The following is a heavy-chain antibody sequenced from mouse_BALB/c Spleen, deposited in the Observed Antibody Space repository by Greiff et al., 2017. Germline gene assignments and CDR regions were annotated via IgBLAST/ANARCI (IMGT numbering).Heavy chain of an antibody. CDR1: GFTFSSYG. V-gene: IGHV5-6*02. D-gene: IGHD4-1*01. Sequence: EVKLVESGGDLVKPGGSLKLSCAASGFTFSSYGMSWVRQTPDKRLEWVATISSGGSYTYYPDSVKGRFTISRDNAKNTLYLQMSSLRSEDTAMYYCARRETGTAMDYWGQGTSVTVSS. CDR2: ISSGGSYT. CDR3: ARRETGTAMDY. J-gene: IGHJ4*01.